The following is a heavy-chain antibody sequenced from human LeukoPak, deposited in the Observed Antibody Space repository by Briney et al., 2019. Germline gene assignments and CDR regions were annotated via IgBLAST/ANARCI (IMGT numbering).Heavy chain of an antibody. J-gene: IGHJ6*02. CDR1: GGTFSSYT. CDR2: IIPILGIA. Sequence: SVKVSCKASGGTFSSYTISWVRQAPGQGLEWMGRIIPILGIANYAQKFQGRVTITADKSTSTAYMELSSLRSEDTAVYYCARHVDAAMVIWDHNYYYYGMDVWGQGTTVTVSS. V-gene: IGHV1-69*02. CDR3: ARHVDAAMVIWDHNYYYYGMDV. D-gene: IGHD5-18*01.